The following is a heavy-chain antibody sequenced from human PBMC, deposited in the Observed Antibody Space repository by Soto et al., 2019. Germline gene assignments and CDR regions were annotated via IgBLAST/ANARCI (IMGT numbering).Heavy chain of an antibody. D-gene: IGHD6-19*01. CDR1: GYIFSNYA. Sequence: EVQLLESWGGLEQPGGSLRLSCVASGYIFSNYAMSWVRQAPGKGLEWVSAVSESGATTYYTDSVRGRFTISRDNSKSTLQLQLNSLRAKDKAIYFSARCTVDTIDSSGWWNWFAPCGQGTLVTVSS. CDR2: VSESGATT. CDR3: ARCTVDTIDSSGWWNWFAP. J-gene: IGHJ5*02. V-gene: IGHV3-23*01.